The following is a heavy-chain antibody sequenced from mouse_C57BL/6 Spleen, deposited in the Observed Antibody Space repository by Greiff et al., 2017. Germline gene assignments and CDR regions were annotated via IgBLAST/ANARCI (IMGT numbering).Heavy chain of an antibody. Sequence: VQLQQSGAELARPGASVKLSCKASGYTFTSYGISWVKQRTGQGLEWIGEIYPRSGNTYYNEKFKGKATLTADKSSSTAYMELRSLTSEDSAVYCCARRGDTTVVDGWYFDVWGTGTTVTVSS. CDR1: GYTFTSYG. CDR2: IYPRSGNT. CDR3: ARRGDTTVVDGWYFDV. D-gene: IGHD1-1*01. V-gene: IGHV1-81*01. J-gene: IGHJ1*03.